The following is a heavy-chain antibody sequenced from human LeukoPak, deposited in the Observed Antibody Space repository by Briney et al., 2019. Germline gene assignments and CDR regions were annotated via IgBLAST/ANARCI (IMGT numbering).Heavy chain of an antibody. J-gene: IGHJ4*02. CDR3: AKISGKLVY. CDR2: INHSGST. D-gene: IGHD3-3*01. CDR1: GGSFSGYY. Sequence: PSETLSLTCAVYGGSFSGYYWSWIRQPPGKGLEWIGEINHSGSTNYNPSLKSRVTISVDTSKNQFSLELSSVTAADTAVYYCAKISGKLVYWGQGTLVTVSS. V-gene: IGHV4-34*01.